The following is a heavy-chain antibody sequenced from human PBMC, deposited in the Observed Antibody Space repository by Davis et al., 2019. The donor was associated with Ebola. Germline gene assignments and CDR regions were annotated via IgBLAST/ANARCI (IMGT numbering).Heavy chain of an antibody. CDR2: ISSSSYSI. D-gene: IGHD1-7*01. V-gene: IGHV3-21*01. Sequence: GESLKISCAASGFTFSSYSMNWVRQAPGKGLEWVSSISSSSYSINYADSVKGRFTISRDNAGNSLFLQMNSLRAEDSAMYYCTRGNWNYPNWGQGTLVTVSS. J-gene: IGHJ4*02. CDR3: TRGNWNYPN. CDR1: GFTFSSYS.